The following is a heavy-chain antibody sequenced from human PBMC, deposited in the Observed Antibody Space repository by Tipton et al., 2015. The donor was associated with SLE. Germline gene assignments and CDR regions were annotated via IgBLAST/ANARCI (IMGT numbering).Heavy chain of an antibody. CDR2: INHSGST. V-gene: IGHV4-39*07. D-gene: IGHD4-17*01. J-gene: IGHJ4*02. CDR3: ARAVYGPFDY. CDR1: GGSISSSSYY. Sequence: TLSLTCTVSGGSISSSSYYWSWIRQPPGKGLEWIGEINHSGSTNYNPSLKSRVTISVDTSKNQFSLKLSSATAADTAVYYCARAVYGPFDYWGQGTLVTVSS.